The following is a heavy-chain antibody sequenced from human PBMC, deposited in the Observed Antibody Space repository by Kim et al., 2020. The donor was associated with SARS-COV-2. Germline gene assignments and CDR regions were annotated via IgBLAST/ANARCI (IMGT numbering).Heavy chain of an antibody. J-gene: IGHJ4*02. D-gene: IGHD3-9*01. V-gene: IGHV1-69*01. CDR3: ARVSAPILRYFDWLFHFDY. Sequence: GRVTITADESTSTAYMELSSLRSEDTAVYYCARVSAPILRYFDWLFHFDYWGQGTLVTVSS.